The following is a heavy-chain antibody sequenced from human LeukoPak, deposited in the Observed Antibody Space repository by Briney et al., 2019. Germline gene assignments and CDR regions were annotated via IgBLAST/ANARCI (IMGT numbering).Heavy chain of an antibody. CDR1: GGTFSSYA. CDR2: IIPIFGTA. V-gene: IGHV1-69*01. Sequence: SVKVSCKASGGTFSSYAISWVRQAPGQGLEWMGGIIPIFGTANYAQKFQGRVTITADESTSTAYMELNSLRSEDTAVYYCARATSGYDSWGYFDYWGQGTLVTVSS. CDR3: ARATSGYDSWGYFDY. J-gene: IGHJ4*02. D-gene: IGHD5-12*01.